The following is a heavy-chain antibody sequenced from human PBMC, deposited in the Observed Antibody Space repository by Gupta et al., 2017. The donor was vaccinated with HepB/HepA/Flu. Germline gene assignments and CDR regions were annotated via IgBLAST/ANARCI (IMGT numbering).Heavy chain of an antibody. CDR2: IYSGGST. CDR1: GFTVSSNY. Sequence: VQPGWSLRLSCAASGFTVSSNYMSWVRQAPGKGLEWVSVIYSGGSTYYADSVKGRFTISRDNSKNTLYLQMNSLRAEDTAVYYCARNSYSIGSPNYGMDVWGQGTTVTVSS. D-gene: IGHD6-19*01. J-gene: IGHJ6*02. V-gene: IGHV3-66*01. CDR3: ARNSYSIGSPNYGMDV.